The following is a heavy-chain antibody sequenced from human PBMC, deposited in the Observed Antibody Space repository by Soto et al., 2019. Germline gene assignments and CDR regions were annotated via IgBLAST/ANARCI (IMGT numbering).Heavy chain of an antibody. CDR2: IYYGGST. CDR3: ARHTAMVLFDY. V-gene: IGHV4-59*08. J-gene: IGHJ4*02. Sequence: NPSETLSLTCTVSGGSISSYYWSWIRQPPGKGLEWIGYIYYGGSTNYNPSLKSRITISIDMPKNQFSLNLSSVTAADTAVYYCARHTAMVLFDYWGRGTLVTVSS. CDR1: GGSISSYY. D-gene: IGHD5-18*01.